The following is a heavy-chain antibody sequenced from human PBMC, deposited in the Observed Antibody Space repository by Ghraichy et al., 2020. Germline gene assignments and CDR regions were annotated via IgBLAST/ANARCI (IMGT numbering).Heavy chain of an antibody. CDR3: ARDIPDTAMVGRIFDY. J-gene: IGHJ4*02. CDR2: INAGNGNT. CDR1: GYTFTSYA. Sequence: ASVKVACKASGYTFTSYAMHWVRQAPGQRLEWMGWINAGNGNTKYSQKFQGRVTITRDTSASTAYMELSSLRSEDTAVYYCARDIPDTAMVGRIFDYWGQGTLVTVSS. D-gene: IGHD5-18*01. V-gene: IGHV1-3*01.